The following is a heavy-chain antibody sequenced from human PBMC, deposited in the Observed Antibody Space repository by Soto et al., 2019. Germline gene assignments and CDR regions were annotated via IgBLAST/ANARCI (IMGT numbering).Heavy chain of an antibody. CDR1: GFTFSSYG. CDR3: AKDWGEYSSTLDY. V-gene: IGHV3-30*18. CDR2: ISYDGSNK. Sequence: QLVESGGGVVQPGRSLRLSCAASGFTFSSYGMHWVRQAPGKGLEWVAVISYDGSNKYYADSVKGRFTISRDNSKNTLYLQMNSLRAEDTAVYYCAKDWGEYSSTLDYWGQGTLVTVSS. D-gene: IGHD6-6*01. J-gene: IGHJ4*02.